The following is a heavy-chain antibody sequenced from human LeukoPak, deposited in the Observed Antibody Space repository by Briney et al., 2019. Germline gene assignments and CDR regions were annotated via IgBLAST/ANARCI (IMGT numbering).Heavy chain of an antibody. CDR3: ARDGTIFGVVIIRNWFDP. CDR2: IIPIFGTA. V-gene: IGHV1-69*13. Sequence: SVKVSCKASGGTFSSYAISWVRQAPGQGLEWMGGIIPIFGTANYAQKFQGRVTITADESTSTAYMELSSLRSEDTAVYYCARDGTIFGVVIIRNWFDPWGQGTLVTVSS. D-gene: IGHD3-3*01. CDR1: GGTFSSYA. J-gene: IGHJ5*02.